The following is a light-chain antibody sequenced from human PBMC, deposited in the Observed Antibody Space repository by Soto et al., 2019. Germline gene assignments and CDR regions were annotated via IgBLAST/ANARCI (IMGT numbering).Light chain of an antibody. Sequence: EIVLTQSPGTLSLSPGERASLSCRASQSVVSTYLAWYQHKPGQAPRLLIYGTSNRATGIPDRFSGSGSGTDFSLTISRLEPEDFAVYYCLQYSNSPSRGFTFGPWTKVDIK. CDR2: GTS. V-gene: IGKV3-20*01. CDR3: LQYSNSPSRGFT. CDR1: QSVVSTY. J-gene: IGKJ3*01.